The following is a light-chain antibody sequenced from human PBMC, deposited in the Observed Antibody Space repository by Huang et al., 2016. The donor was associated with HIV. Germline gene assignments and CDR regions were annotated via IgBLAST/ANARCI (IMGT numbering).Light chain of an antibody. CDR2: QAS. V-gene: IGKV1-5*03. Sequence: DIQMTQSPPTLSASVGDRVNINCRASQSVASWVAWYQQKPGKAPKLLIDQASTLDSGAPSRFSGSGSQTEFTLTISDLQPDDSATYYCQQYSTFPMYTFAQGTKLEI. CDR1: QSVASW. J-gene: IGKJ2*01. CDR3: QQYSTFPMYT.